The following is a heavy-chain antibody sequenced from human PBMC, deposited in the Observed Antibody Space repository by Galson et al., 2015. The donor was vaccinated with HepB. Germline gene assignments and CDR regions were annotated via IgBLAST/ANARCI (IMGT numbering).Heavy chain of an antibody. CDR3: ARRGLSSWYFDL. CDR1: GYTFTSYA. V-gene: IGHV1-3*01. D-gene: IGHD5-24*01. Sequence: SVKVSCKASGYTFTSYAMHWVRQAPGQRLEWMGWINAGNGNTKYSQKFQGRVTITRDTSASTAYMELSSLRSDDTAVYYCARRGLSSWYFDLWGRGTLVTVSS. J-gene: IGHJ2*01. CDR2: INAGNGNT.